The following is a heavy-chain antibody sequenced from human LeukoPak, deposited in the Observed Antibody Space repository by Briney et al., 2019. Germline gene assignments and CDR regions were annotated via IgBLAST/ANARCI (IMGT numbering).Heavy chain of an antibody. Sequence: GGSLRLSCAASGFTFSTYWMSWVRQAPGKGLEWVANIKQDGSEKKYVDSVKGRFTIFRDNAKNSLYLQMNSLRAEDTAMYYCARDLDSSSWWNWFDPWGQGTLVTVSS. CDR2: IKQDGSEK. V-gene: IGHV3-7*01. D-gene: IGHD6-13*01. CDR3: ARDLDSSSWWNWFDP. CDR1: GFTFSTYW. J-gene: IGHJ5*02.